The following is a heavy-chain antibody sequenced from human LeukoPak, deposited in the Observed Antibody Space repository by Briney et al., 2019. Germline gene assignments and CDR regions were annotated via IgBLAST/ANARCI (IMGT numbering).Heavy chain of an antibody. Sequence: ASVKVSCKASGYTFTSYYMHWVRQAPGQGLEWMGIINPSGGSTTYAPNFQGRVTMTRDTSTSTVYMELSSLRSEDTAVYFCARGGTDYYHSSGFSGYWGQGTLVTVSS. J-gene: IGHJ4*02. CDR1: GYTFTSYY. V-gene: IGHV1-46*01. D-gene: IGHD3-22*01. CDR2: INPSGGST. CDR3: ARGGTDYYHSSGFSGY.